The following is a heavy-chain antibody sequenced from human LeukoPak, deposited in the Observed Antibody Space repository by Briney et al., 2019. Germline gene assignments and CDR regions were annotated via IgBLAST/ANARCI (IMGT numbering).Heavy chain of an antibody. CDR2: ISSSSSYI. J-gene: IGHJ4*02. V-gene: IGHV3-21*01. D-gene: IGHD3-22*01. CDR3: ATSGYFPIKAFDY. CDR1: GFTFSSYS. Sequence: GGSLRLSCAASGFTFSSYSMNWVRQAPGKGREWVSSISSSSSYIYYADSVKGRFTISTDNAKNSLYLQMNSLSAEATAVYYCATSGYFPIKAFDYWGQGTLVTVSS.